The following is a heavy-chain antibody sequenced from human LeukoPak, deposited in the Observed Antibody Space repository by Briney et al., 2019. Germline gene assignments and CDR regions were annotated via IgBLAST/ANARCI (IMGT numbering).Heavy chain of an antibody. D-gene: IGHD6-19*01. V-gene: IGHV3-64*01. Sequence: GGSLRLSCAASGFTFSSYSMHWVRQAPGKGLEFVSAISRNGRNTYYANSVKGRFTISRDISKNTLYLQMGSLRPEDMAVYYCARVDSGSACASWGQGILVTVSS. CDR3: ARVDSGSACAS. CDR2: ISRNGRNT. CDR1: GFTFSSYS. J-gene: IGHJ1*01.